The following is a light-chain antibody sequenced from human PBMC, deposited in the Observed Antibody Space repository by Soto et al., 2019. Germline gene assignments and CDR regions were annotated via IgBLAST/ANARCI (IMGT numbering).Light chain of an antibody. CDR1: QSISSN. J-gene: IGKJ3*01. CDR3: QQYRTWPEP. CDR2: DAS. V-gene: IGKV3-15*01. Sequence: EIVMTQSPATLSVSPGERASLSCRASQSISSNLAWYQQKPGQAPRLLIYDASTRATGIPARFSGSGSGTEFTLTISSLQSEDFAVYYRQQYRTWPEPFGPGPRVDIK.